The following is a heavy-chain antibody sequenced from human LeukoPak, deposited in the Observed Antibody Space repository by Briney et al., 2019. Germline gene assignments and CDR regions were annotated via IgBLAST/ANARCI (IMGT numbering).Heavy chain of an antibody. V-gene: IGHV1-18*04. CDR1: GYTFTSYG. D-gene: IGHD2-15*01. CDR2: LSAYNGNT. CDR3: ARDRPSRGYCSGGTCPLFDY. J-gene: IGHJ4*02. Sequence: ASVKVSCKASGYTFTSYGISWVRQAPGQGLEWMGWLSAYNGNTNYAQKLQGRVTMTTDTSTSTAYVELRSLRSDDTAVYYCARDRPSRGYCSGGTCPLFDYWGQGTLVTVSS.